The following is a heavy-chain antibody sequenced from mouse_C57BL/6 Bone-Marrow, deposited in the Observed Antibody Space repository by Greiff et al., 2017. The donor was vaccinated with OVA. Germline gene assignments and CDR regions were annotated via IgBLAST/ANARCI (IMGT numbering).Heavy chain of an antibody. CDR3: ARCAYYYGSSYFDY. Sequence: VQLQQSGAELARPGASVKLSCKASGYTFTSYGISWVKQRPGQGLEWIGEIYPRSGNTYYNEKFKGKATLTADKSSSTAYMELRSLTSEDSAVYFCARCAYYYGSSYFDYWGQGTTLTVSS. CDR1: GYTFTSYG. D-gene: IGHD1-1*01. J-gene: IGHJ2*01. V-gene: IGHV1-81*01. CDR2: IYPRSGNT.